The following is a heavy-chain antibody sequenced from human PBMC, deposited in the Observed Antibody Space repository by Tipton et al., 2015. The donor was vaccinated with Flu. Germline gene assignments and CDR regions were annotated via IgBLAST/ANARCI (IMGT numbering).Heavy chain of an antibody. D-gene: IGHD2/OR15-2a*01. CDR2: IHYSGSP. CDR3: ARDRWEYIRGFDS. Sequence: TLSLTCTVPGDSMRRDYFWGWIRQAPGKGLEWIGNIHYSGSPHYNPSLKSRVTISVDTSKNQFSLKLTSVTAADTAVYYCARDRWEYIRGFDSWGQGTLVTVSP. CDR1: GDSMRRDYF. J-gene: IGHJ4*02. V-gene: IGHV4-38-2*02.